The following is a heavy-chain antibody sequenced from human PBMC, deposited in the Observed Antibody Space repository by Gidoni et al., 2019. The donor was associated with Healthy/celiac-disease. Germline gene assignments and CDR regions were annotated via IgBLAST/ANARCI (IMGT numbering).Heavy chain of an antibody. D-gene: IGHD6-19*01. J-gene: IGHJ4*02. CDR3: ARVYGSGWYGY. V-gene: IGHV4-59*01. CDR1: GGSISSYY. Sequence: QVQLQESGPGLVKPSETLSLNCTVSGGSISSYYWSWIRQPPGKGLEWIGYIYYSGSTNYNPSLKSRVTISVDTSKDQFSLKLSSVTAADTAVYYCARVYGSGWYGYWGQGTLVTVSS. CDR2: IYYSGST.